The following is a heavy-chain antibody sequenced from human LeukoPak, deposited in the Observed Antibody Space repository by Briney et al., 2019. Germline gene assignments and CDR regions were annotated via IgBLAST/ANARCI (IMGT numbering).Heavy chain of an antibody. D-gene: IGHD6-13*01. Sequence: PGGSLRLSCAASGFTVSSNHMSWVRQAPGKGLEWVSVIYSGDSTYYADSVKGRFTISRDNSKNSLYLQMNSLRAEDTALYYCAKDVSPYSSSWYVFGYWGQGTLVTVSS. V-gene: IGHV3-53*05. J-gene: IGHJ4*02. CDR2: IYSGDST. CDR1: GFTVSSNH. CDR3: AKDVSPYSSSWYVFGY.